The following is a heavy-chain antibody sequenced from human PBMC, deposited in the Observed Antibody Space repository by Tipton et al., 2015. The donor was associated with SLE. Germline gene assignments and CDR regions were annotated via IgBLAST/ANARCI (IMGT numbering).Heavy chain of an antibody. CDR3: ARDATQIAAARWGNYYMDV. CDR2: INHSGST. Sequence: TLSPTCAVYGGSFSGYYWSWIRQPPGKGLEWIGEINHSGSTNYNPSLKSRVTISVDTSKNQFSLKLSSVTAADTAVYYCARDATQIAAARWGNYYMDVWGKGTTVTVSS. D-gene: IGHD6-13*01. CDR1: GGSFSGYY. J-gene: IGHJ6*03. V-gene: IGHV4-34*01.